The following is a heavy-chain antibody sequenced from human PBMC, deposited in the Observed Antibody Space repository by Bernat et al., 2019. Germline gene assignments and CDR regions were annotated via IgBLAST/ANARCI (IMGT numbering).Heavy chain of an antibody. V-gene: IGHV2-26*01. J-gene: IGHJ4*02. CDR2: IFSNDEK. D-gene: IGHD1-26*01. CDR1: GFSLSNARMG. CDR3: ARSRGGSGGYYPTLYFDY. Sequence: QVTLKESGPVLVKPTETLTLTCTVSGFSLSNARMGMSWIRQPPGKALEWLAHIFSNDEKSYSTSLKSRLTISKDTSKSQVVLTMTNMDPVDTATYYCARSRGGSGGYYPTLYFDYWGQGTLVTVSS.